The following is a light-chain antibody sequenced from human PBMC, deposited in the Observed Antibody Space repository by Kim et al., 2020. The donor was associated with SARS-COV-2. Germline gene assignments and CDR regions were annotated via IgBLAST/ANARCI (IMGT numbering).Light chain of an antibody. Sequence: GDRVTIRCRASQSISGWLAWYQQKPEKAPKVLIYDAFNLESGVPSRFSGSGSGTEFTLTISSLQPDDFATYYCQQYDNYPWTFGQGTKVDIK. J-gene: IGKJ1*01. CDR1: QSISGW. CDR2: DAF. CDR3: QQYDNYPWT. V-gene: IGKV1-5*01.